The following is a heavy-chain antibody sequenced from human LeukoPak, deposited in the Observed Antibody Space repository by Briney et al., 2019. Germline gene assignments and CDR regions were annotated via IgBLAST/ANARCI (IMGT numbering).Heavy chain of an antibody. D-gene: IGHD3-9*01. V-gene: IGHV3-33*05. CDR1: GFTFSDYG. CDR2: ILSAGSNE. Sequence: GGSLRLSCAASGFTFSDYGMHWVRQAPGKGLEWVALILSAGSNEYYADSVRGRFTISRDNSENTLYLQMNSLRAEDTAVYYCAKERTGYSFYYFDYWGQGTLVTVSS. CDR3: AKERTGYSFYYFDY. J-gene: IGHJ4*02.